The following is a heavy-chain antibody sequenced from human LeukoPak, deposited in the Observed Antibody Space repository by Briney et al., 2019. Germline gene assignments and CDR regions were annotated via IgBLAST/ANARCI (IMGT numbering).Heavy chain of an antibody. D-gene: IGHD3-22*01. V-gene: IGHV4-59*01. CDR2: IYYSGST. CDR3: ARVNYYDSSGPHGFDH. CDR1: GGSISSYY. J-gene: IGHJ5*02. Sequence: SETLSLTCTVSGGSISSYYWSWLRQPPGKGLEWSGYIYYSGSTNYNPSLKSRVTISVDTSKNQFSLKLSSVTAADTAVYYCARVNYYDSSGPHGFDHWGQGTLVTVSS.